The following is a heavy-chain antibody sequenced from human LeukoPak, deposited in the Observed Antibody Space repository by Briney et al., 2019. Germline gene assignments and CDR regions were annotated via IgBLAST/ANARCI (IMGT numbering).Heavy chain of an antibody. Sequence: PSETLSLTCTVSGGSISSGGYYWSWIRQPPGKGLEWIGYIYHSGSTYYNPSLKSRVTISVDRSRNQFSLKLSSVTAADTAVYYCARDSPTTTGGFDLWGRGTLVTVSS. V-gene: IGHV4-30-2*01. D-gene: IGHD4-17*01. CDR2: IYHSGST. CDR1: GGSISSGGYY. CDR3: ARDSPTTTGGFDL. J-gene: IGHJ2*01.